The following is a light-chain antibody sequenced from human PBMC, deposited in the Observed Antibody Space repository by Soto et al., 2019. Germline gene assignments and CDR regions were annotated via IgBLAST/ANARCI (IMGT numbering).Light chain of an antibody. CDR2: DAS. V-gene: IGKV1-5*01. Sequence: DIQMTQSPSTLSASVGDRLTITCRASQSISSWVAWYQQKPGKPPKLLIYDASSLESGVPSRFSGSGSGTDFSLTISGLQPDDFATYYCQHYKFFPWTFGQGTRVEIK. J-gene: IGKJ1*01. CDR3: QHYKFFPWT. CDR1: QSISSW.